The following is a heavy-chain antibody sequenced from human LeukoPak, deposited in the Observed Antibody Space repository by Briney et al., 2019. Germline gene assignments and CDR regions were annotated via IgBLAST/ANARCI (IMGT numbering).Heavy chain of an antibody. CDR2: IYYSGTT. V-gene: IGHV4-30-4*01. Sequence: SETLSLTCTVSGGSISSGDYYWSWIGQRPGKGLEWIGYIYYSGTTYYNPSLKSRVTISVDTSKYQFSLKLSSVTAADTAVYYCARVSSFRVIGELNYFDYWGQGTVVTVSS. CDR3: ARVSSFRVIGELNYFDY. J-gene: IGHJ4*02. CDR1: GGSISSGDYY. D-gene: IGHD3-22*01.